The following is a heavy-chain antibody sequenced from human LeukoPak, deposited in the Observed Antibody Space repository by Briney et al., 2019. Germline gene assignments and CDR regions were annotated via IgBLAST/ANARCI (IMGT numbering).Heavy chain of an antibody. CDR3: ARDDRYSYGYSQSGHFDY. D-gene: IGHD5-18*01. V-gene: IGHV3-21*01. Sequence: PGGSLRRSCAASGFTFSSYSMNWVRQAPGKGLEWVSSISSTSNYIYYADSVKGRFTSSRDNAKTSLYLQMNSLRAEDAAVYYCARDDRYSYGYSQSGHFDYWGQGILVTVSS. J-gene: IGHJ4*02. CDR2: ISSTSNYI. CDR1: GFTFSSYS.